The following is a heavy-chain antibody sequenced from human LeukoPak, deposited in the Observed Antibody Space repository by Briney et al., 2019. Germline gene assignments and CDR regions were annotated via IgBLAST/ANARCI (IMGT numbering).Heavy chain of an antibody. V-gene: IGHV4-34*01. CDR3: ARGTNLDY. J-gene: IGHJ4*02. CDR1: GGSFSGFH. Sequence: SETLSLTCAVYGGSFSGFHWNWIRQPPGKGLEWIGDINHSGSTHYNPSLTSRVTISVDTSKNQFSLKLNSVTAADTAVYYCARGTNLDYWGQGTLVTVSS. D-gene: IGHD1-14*01. CDR2: INHSGST.